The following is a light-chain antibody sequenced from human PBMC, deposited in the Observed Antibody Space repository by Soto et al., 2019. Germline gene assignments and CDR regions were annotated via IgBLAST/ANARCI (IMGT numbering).Light chain of an antibody. J-gene: IGKJ1*01. Sequence: DIQMTQSPSSLSASVGDRVTITCRASQSISNYLNWYQQKPGKAPKLLMFAASSLQSGVPSRFXXXXXXTDXTXXISXXQPXXFATYYCQQSYSTPRTFGQGTKVEIK. CDR1: QSISNY. V-gene: IGKV1-39*01. CDR2: AAS. CDR3: QQSYSTPRT.